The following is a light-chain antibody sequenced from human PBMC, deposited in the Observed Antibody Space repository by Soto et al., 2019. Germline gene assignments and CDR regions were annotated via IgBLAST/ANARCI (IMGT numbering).Light chain of an antibody. CDR3: QQYATSPIT. CDR2: GAS. J-gene: IGKJ5*01. Sequence: ENVLTQSPGTLSLSPGERATLSCRASQSVGRNYLAWFQQKSGQAPRLVISGASNRATGVPDRLSGSGSGTDFTLTISRLEAEDFAVYYCQQYATSPITFGQGTRLEI. V-gene: IGKV3-20*01. CDR1: QSVGRNY.